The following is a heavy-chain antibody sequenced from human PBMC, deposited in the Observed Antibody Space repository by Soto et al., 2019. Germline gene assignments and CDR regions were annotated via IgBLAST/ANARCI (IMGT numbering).Heavy chain of an antibody. Sequence: QVQLVQSGAEVKKPGASVKVFCKASGYTFTDYAIHWVRQALGQRLELMGWIAPGNGNTKYSQNFQGRVTITRDTSATTAYMELSSLRSEDTAVYYCVKGSWMWTPDYWCQGTLVTVSS. J-gene: IGHJ4*02. CDR3: VKGSWMWTPDY. CDR1: GYTFTDYA. CDR2: IAPGNGNT. V-gene: IGHV1-3*01. D-gene: IGHD1-1*01.